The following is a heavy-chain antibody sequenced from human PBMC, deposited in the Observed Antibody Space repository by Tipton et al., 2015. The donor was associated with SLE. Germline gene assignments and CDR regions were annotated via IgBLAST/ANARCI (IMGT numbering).Heavy chain of an antibody. Sequence: TLSLTCNVSGASIRSSSFYWSWIRQFPGKGLEWIGYFHSSGSTYYRPSLQSRVTIAGDTSKNQFSLELRSLTAADTAVYYCARTNRLPYRVYFDSWGQGTLVTVSS. V-gene: IGHV4-31*03. CDR1: GASIRSSSFY. CDR2: FHSSGST. CDR3: ARTNRLPYRVYFDS. J-gene: IGHJ4*02. D-gene: IGHD1-14*01.